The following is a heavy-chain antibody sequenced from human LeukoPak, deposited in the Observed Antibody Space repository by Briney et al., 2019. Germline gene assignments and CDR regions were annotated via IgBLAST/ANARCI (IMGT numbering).Heavy chain of an antibody. CDR1: GGSISSGSYY. Sequence: PSQTLSLTCTVSGGSISSGSYYWSWIRQPAGKGLEWIGRIYTSGSTNYNPSLKSRVTISVDTSKNQFSLKLSSVTAADTAVYYCARVMNYYGSGSYYTPNYFDYWGQGTLVTVSS. J-gene: IGHJ4*02. D-gene: IGHD3-10*01. CDR2: IYTSGST. V-gene: IGHV4-61*02. CDR3: ARVMNYYGSGSYYTPNYFDY.